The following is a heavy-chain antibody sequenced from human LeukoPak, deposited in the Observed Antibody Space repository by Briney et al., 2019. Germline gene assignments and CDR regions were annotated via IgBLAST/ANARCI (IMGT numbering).Heavy chain of an antibody. J-gene: IGHJ3*02. CDR2: NSYDGTNK. V-gene: IGHV3-30-3*01. CDR3: ARAPMSYDSSGFGGAFDI. CDR1: GFTFSNYA. D-gene: IGHD3-22*01. Sequence: PGGSLRLSCAASGFTFSNYAMHWVRQAPGKGLEWVAVNSYDGTNKYYADSVKGRFTISRDNSKNTMYLQMNSLRAEDTAMYYCARAPMSYDSSGFGGAFDIWGQGTMVTVSS.